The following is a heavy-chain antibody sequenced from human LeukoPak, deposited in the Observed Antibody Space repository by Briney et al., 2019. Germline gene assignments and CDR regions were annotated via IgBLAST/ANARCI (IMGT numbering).Heavy chain of an antibody. V-gene: IGHV3-66*01. CDR1: GFTVSSNY. Sequence: SGGSLRLSCAASGFTVSSNYMSWVRQAPGKGLEWVSVIYSGGSTYYADSVKGRFTISRDNSKNTLYLQMNSLRAEDTAVYYCARVQDRWQQVFDYWGQGTLVTVSS. J-gene: IGHJ4*02. D-gene: IGHD2-15*01. CDR3: ARVQDRWQQVFDY. CDR2: IYSGGST.